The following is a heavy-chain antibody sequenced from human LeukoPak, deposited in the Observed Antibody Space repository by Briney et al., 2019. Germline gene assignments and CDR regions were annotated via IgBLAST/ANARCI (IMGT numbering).Heavy chain of an antibody. Sequence: GGSLRLSCAASGFTFSTYAMSWVRQAPGKGLEWVSAISGSGGSTYYADSVKGRFTISRDNSKNTLYLQMNSLRAEDTAVYYCAKQEDYYDSSGPEYYFDYWGQGTLVTVSS. CDR1: GFTFSTYA. CDR2: ISGSGGST. J-gene: IGHJ4*02. CDR3: AKQEDYYDSSGPEYYFDY. D-gene: IGHD3-22*01. V-gene: IGHV3-23*01.